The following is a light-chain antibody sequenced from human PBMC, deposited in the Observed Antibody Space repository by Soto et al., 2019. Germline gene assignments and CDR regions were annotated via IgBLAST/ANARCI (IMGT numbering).Light chain of an antibody. Sequence: DIQMTQSPSTLSASVGDRVTITCRASQSISSWLAWYQQKPGKPPNLLIYQASNLKSGVPSRFSGSGSGTEFTLTINSLQPDDFATYYCQHYNVFWAFGQGTKVDIK. V-gene: IGKV1-5*03. J-gene: IGKJ1*01. CDR2: QAS. CDR3: QHYNVFWA. CDR1: QSISSW.